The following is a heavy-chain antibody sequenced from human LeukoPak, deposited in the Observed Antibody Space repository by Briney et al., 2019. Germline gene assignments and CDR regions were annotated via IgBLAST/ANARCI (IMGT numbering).Heavy chain of an antibody. CDR1: GGSISSSNW. D-gene: IGHD3-10*01. Sequence: PSGTLSLTCAVSGGSISSSNWWSWVRQPPGKGLEWIGEIYHSGRTNYNPSLKSRVTISVDKSKNQFSLNLSSVTAADTAVYYCARGVYHLLGSGSYGAFDIWGQGTMVTVSS. CDR2: IYHSGRT. CDR3: ARGVYHLLGSGSYGAFDI. V-gene: IGHV4-4*02. J-gene: IGHJ3*02.